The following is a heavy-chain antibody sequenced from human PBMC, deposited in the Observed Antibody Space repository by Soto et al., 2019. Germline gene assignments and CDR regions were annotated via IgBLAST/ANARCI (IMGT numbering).Heavy chain of an antibody. CDR2: ISSSGSAI. CDR1: GVTCSDYY. D-gene: IGHD2-2*01. Sequence: GGALRLSCAASGVTCSDYYMSWIRQAPGKGLEWVSYISSSGSAIYYADPVKGRFTISRDNAKNSLYLQMNSLRAEDTAVYYCARDLIVTDYNYGMDVWVQGTTVTVSS. V-gene: IGHV3-11*01. J-gene: IGHJ6*02. CDR3: ARDLIVTDYNYGMDV.